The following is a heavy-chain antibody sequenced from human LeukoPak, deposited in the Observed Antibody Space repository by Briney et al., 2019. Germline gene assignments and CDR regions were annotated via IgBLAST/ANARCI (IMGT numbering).Heavy chain of an antibody. CDR1: GFTFDDYA. CDR2: ITWNSGSI. J-gene: IGHJ4*02. Sequence: GGSLRLSCAASGFTFDDYAMHWVRQAPGKGLEWVSSITWNSGSIDYADSVKGRFTISRDNAKNSLYLQMNSLRAEDTAVYYCAKDSLVVPSPLSLNYFDYWGQGTLVTVSS. D-gene: IGHD2-2*01. V-gene: IGHV3-9*01. CDR3: AKDSLVVPSPLSLNYFDY.